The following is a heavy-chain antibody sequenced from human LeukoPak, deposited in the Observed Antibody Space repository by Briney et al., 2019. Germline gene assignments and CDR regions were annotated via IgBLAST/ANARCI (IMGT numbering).Heavy chain of an antibody. Sequence: PGGSLILSCAASGFTFSSHAMGWVRQAPGKGLEWVSAISGSGGSTYYADSVKGRFTISRDKSKNTLYLQMNSLRAEDTAVYYCAKGLAVAGHFDYWGQGTLVTVSS. CDR1: GFTFSSHA. CDR2: ISGSGGST. V-gene: IGHV3-23*01. CDR3: AKGLAVAGHFDY. D-gene: IGHD6-19*01. J-gene: IGHJ4*02.